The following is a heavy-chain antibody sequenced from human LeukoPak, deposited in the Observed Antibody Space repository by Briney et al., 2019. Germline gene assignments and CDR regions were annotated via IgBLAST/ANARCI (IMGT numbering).Heavy chain of an antibody. D-gene: IGHD6-19*01. V-gene: IGHV3-23*01. CDR3: AKAPHFIAVAGTNYYFDY. CDR2: ISGSGGTT. Sequence: PGGSLRLSCAASGFTFSSYAMSWVRQAPGKGLEWGSAISGSGGTTYYADSVKGRFTVSRDNSKNTLYLQMNSLRAEDTAVYYCAKAPHFIAVAGTNYYFDYWGQGTLVTVSS. CDR1: GFTFSSYA. J-gene: IGHJ4*02.